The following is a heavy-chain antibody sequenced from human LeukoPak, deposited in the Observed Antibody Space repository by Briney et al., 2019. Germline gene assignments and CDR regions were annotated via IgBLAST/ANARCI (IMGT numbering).Heavy chain of an antibody. V-gene: IGHV4-59*08. CDR1: GGSISSYY. CDR3: ARRVVRGVHLFDY. Sequence: SETLSLTCTVSGGSISSYYWSWIRQPPGKRLECIGYIYPSGNTNYNPSLKSRVTTSVDTSKNQFSLKLNSVTAADTAVYYCARRVVRGVHLFDYWGQGTLVTVSS. D-gene: IGHD3-10*01. CDR2: IYPSGNT. J-gene: IGHJ4*02.